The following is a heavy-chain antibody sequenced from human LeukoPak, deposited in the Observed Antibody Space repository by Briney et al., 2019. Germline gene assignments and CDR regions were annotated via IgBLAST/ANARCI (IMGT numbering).Heavy chain of an antibody. CDR3: AKSRGDSISAYGLDV. D-gene: IGHD2-21*01. CDR1: GFTFSSYA. V-gene: IGHV3-23*01. Sequence: PGGSLRLSCAASGFTFSSYAMSWVRQAPGKGLKWVSAISGSGGSTYYADSVKGRFTISRDNSKNTLYLQMNSLRAEDTAIYYCAKSRGDSISAYGLDVWGQGTTVTVFS. CDR2: ISGSGGST. J-gene: IGHJ6*02.